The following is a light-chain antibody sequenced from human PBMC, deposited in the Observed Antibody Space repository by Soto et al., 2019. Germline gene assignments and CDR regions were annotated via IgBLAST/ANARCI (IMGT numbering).Light chain of an antibody. Sequence: QSALTQPASVSASPGQSIPLSCTGTSNDVGAFDYVSWYQQHPGKAPKLIIFEVFNRPSGVSTRFSGSKSGSTASLTISGLQAEDEADYFCSSYTTNNAHVFGGGTKVTVL. CDR1: SNDVGAFDY. V-gene: IGLV2-14*01. CDR3: SSYTTNNAHV. J-gene: IGLJ2*01. CDR2: EVF.